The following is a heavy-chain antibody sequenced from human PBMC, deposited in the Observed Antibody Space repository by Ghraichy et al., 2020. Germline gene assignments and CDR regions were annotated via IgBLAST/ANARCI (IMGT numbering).Heavy chain of an antibody. CDR1: GGSFSGYY. V-gene: IGHV4-34*01. CDR2: INHSGST. CDR3: ARGAPYCSGGSCQLPYYYYMDV. J-gene: IGHJ6*03. Sequence: SETLSLTCAVYGGSFSGYYWSWIRQPPGKGLEWIGEINHSGSTNYNPSLKSRVTISVDTSKNQFSLKLSSVTAADTAVYYCARGAPYCSGGSCQLPYYYYMDVWGKGTTVTVSS. D-gene: IGHD2-15*01.